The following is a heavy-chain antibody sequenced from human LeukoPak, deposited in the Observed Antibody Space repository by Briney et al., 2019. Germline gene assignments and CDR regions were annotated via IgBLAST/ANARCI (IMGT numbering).Heavy chain of an antibody. CDR1: GFTFSSYG. J-gene: IGHJ4*02. CDR3: AKDLRFLEWLPTGFDY. D-gene: IGHD3-3*01. Sequence: GGSLRLSCAASGFTFSSYGMHWVRQAPGKGLEWVAFIRYDGSSKYYADSVKGRFTISRDNSKNTLYLQMNSLRAEDTAVYYCAKDLRFLEWLPTGFDYWGQGTLVTVSS. CDR2: IRYDGSSK. V-gene: IGHV3-30*02.